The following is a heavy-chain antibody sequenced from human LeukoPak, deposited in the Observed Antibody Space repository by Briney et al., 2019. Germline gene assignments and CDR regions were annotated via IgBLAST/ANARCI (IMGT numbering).Heavy chain of an antibody. V-gene: IGHV4-4*07. CDR2: IYTSGST. D-gene: IGHD6-13*01. J-gene: IGHJ4*02. CDR1: GGSISSYY. CDR3: ARGPRTGYSSSWYKGDLYYFDY. Sequence: SETLSLTCTVSGGSISSYYWSWIRQPAGKGLEWIGRIYTSGSTNYNPSLKSRVTISVDTSKNQFSLKLSSVTAADTAVYYCARGPRTGYSSSWYKGDLYYFDYWGQGTLVTVSS.